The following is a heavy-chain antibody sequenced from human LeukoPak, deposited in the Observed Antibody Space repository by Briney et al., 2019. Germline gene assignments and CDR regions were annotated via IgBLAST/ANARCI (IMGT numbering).Heavy chain of an antibody. CDR2: INPNSGGT. Sequence: ASVKVSCKASGYTFTNYYVHWVRQAPGQGLEWMGWINPNSGGTNYAQKFQGRVTMTRDTSISTAYMELSRLRSDDPAVYYCARDWGSSGFGELFYFDYWGQGTLVTVSS. J-gene: IGHJ4*02. V-gene: IGHV1-2*02. D-gene: IGHD3-10*01. CDR3: ARDWGSSGFGELFYFDY. CDR1: GYTFTNYY.